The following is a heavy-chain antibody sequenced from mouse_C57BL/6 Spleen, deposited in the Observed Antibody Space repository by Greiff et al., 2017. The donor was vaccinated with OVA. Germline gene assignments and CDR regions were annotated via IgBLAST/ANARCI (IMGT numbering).Heavy chain of an antibody. Sequence: EVQLQQSGPELVKPGASVKMSCKASGYTFTDYNMHWVKQSHGKSLEWIGYINPNNGGTSYNQKFKGKATLTVNKSSSTAYMELRSLTSEDSAVYYCARNYYYGSSYAMDYWGQGTSVTVSS. CDR3: ARNYYYGSSYAMDY. CDR1: GYTFTDYN. CDR2: INPNNGGT. D-gene: IGHD1-1*01. J-gene: IGHJ4*01. V-gene: IGHV1-22*01.